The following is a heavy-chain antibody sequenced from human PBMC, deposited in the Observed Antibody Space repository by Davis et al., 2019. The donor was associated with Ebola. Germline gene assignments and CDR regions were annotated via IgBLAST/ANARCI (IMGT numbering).Heavy chain of an antibody. Sequence: SVTVSCQPSVYTFTSYGISWVRQAPGQGLEWMGWISSYNGNTNYAQKLQGRVTMTTDTYTSTAYMELRSLRSDDTAVYYCARGPFPGRRHYYYGMDVWGQGTTVTVCS. D-gene: IGHD2/OR15-2a*01. CDR2: ISSYNGNT. CDR3: ARGPFPGRRHYYYGMDV. CDR1: VYTFTSYG. J-gene: IGHJ6*02. V-gene: IGHV1-18*01.